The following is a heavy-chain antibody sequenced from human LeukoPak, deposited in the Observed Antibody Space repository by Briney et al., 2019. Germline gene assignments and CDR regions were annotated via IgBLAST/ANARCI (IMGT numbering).Heavy chain of an antibody. D-gene: IGHD3-16*01. V-gene: IGHV1-2*02. CDR3: ARDFFSEITYHGEIAYFDQ. CDR1: GYTFIDYS. J-gene: IGHJ4*02. CDR2: INPHSGAT. Sequence: ASVKVSCKTFGYTFIDYSIHWVRQAPGQGLEWMGWINPHSGATKYGQKFQGRATVTRDTSISTAYMEVTRLNSDDTAIYYCARDFFSEITYHGEIAYFDQWGPGTLVSVSS.